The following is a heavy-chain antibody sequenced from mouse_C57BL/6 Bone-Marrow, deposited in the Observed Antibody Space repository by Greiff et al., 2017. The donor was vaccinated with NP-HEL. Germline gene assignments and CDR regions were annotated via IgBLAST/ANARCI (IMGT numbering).Heavy chain of an antibody. CDR3: ARNWDRFDY. V-gene: IGHV5-4*01. CDR1: GFTFSSYA. J-gene: IGHJ2*01. Sequence: EVQLQESGGGLVKPGGSLKLSCAASGFTFSSYAMSWVRQTPEKRLEWVATISDGGSYTYYPDNVKGRFTISRDNAKNNLYLQMSHLKSEDTAMYYCARNWDRFDYWGQGTTLTVSS. D-gene: IGHD4-1*01. CDR2: ISDGGSYT.